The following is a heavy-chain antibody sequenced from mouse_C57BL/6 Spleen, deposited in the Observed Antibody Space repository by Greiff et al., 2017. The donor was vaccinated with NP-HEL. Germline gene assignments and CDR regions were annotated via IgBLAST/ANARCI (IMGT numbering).Heavy chain of an antibody. Sequence: QVQLQQPGAELVKPGASVKLSCKASGYTFTSYWMHWVKQRPGRGLEWIGRIDPNSGGTKYNEKFKSKATLTVDKPSSTAYMQLSSLTSEDSAVYYCARSGFTTVVATKGFDYWGQGTTLTVSS. J-gene: IGHJ2*01. CDR3: ARSGFTTVVATKGFDY. D-gene: IGHD1-1*01. CDR2: IDPNSGGT. V-gene: IGHV1-72*01. CDR1: GYTFTSYW.